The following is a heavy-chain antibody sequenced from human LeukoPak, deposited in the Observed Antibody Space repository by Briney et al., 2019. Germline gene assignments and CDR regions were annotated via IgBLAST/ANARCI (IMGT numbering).Heavy chain of an antibody. J-gene: IGHJ4*02. Sequence: GASVKVSCKASGYTFTSYYMHWVRQAPGQGLEWMGIINPSGGSTSYAQKFQGRVTMTRDTSTSTVYMELSSLRSEDTAVYYCARAGSGYDSSGYYFVDYWGQGTLVTVSS. CDR3: ARAGSGYDSSGYYFVDY. V-gene: IGHV1-46*01. CDR1: GYTFTSYY. CDR2: INPSGGST. D-gene: IGHD3-22*01.